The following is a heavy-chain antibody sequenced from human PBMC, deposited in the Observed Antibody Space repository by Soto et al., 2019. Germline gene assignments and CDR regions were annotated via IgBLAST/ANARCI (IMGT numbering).Heavy chain of an antibody. Sequence: PGGSLRLSCAASGFTFSSYAMSWVRQAPGKGLEWVSAISGSGGSTYYADSVKGRFTISRDNSKNTLYLQMTSLRAEDTAVYYCAKGIAARPDYYGMDVWGQGTTVTVSS. V-gene: IGHV3-23*01. CDR1: GFTFSSYA. CDR2: ISGSGGST. CDR3: AKGIAARPDYYGMDV. J-gene: IGHJ6*02. D-gene: IGHD6-6*01.